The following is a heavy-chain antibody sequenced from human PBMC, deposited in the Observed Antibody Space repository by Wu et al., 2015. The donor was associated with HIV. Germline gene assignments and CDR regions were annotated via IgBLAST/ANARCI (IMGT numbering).Heavy chain of an antibody. V-gene: IGHV1-46*01. Sequence: QVHLVQSGAEMKKPGASVKVSCKTSGYAFTSKYVHWVRQAPGQGLEWMGIINPGGGSPNYAQKFRDRVIMTRDTSTSTIYMELRSLRSDDTAVYYCAREKEGALVRAFQTSGGLDVWGQGTTVTVSS. CDR1: GYAFTSKY. CDR3: AREKEGALVRAFQTSGGLDV. J-gene: IGHJ6*02. CDR2: INPGGGSP. D-gene: IGHD3-10*01.